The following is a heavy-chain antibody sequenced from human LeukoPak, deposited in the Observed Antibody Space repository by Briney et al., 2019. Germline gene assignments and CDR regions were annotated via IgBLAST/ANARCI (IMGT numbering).Heavy chain of an antibody. CDR1: GGSFSGYY. V-gene: IGHV4-34*01. D-gene: IGHD2-8*01. Sequence: SETLSLTCAVYGGSFSGYYWSWIRQPPGKGLEWIGEINHSGSTNYNPSLKSRVTISVDTSKNQFSLKLSSVTAADTAVYYCAKLGYCTNGVCYGYYYGMDVWGQGTTVTVSS. CDR3: AKLGYCTNGVCYGYYYGMDV. CDR2: INHSGST. J-gene: IGHJ6*02.